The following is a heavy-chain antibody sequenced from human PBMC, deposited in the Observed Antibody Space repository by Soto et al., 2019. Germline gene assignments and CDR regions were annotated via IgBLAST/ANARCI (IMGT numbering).Heavy chain of an antibody. CDR3: ARDRSPSLYCSGGSCYRDAFDI. CDR1: GFTVSSNY. V-gene: IGHV3-66*01. D-gene: IGHD2-15*01. Sequence: GGSLRLSCAASGFTVSSNYISWVRQAPGKGLEWVSVIYSGGSTYYADSVKGRFTISRDNSKNTLYLQMNSLRAEDTAVYYCARDRSPSLYCSGGSCYRDAFDIWGQGTMVTVSS. CDR2: IYSGGST. J-gene: IGHJ3*02.